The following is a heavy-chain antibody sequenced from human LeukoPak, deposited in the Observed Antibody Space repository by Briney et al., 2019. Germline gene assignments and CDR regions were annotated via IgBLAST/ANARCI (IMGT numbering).Heavy chain of an antibody. J-gene: IGHJ6*02. D-gene: IGHD3-3*01. V-gene: IGHV4-59*01. Sequence: SETLSLTCTVSGVSISSYYWSWIRQPPGKGLEWIGYIYYSGSTNYNPSLKSRVTISVDTSKNQFSLKLSSVTAADTAVYYCATLGRYDFWSGYYTGYYYGMDVWGQGTTVTVSS. CDR1: GVSISSYY. CDR2: IYYSGST. CDR3: ATLGRYDFWSGYYTGYYYGMDV.